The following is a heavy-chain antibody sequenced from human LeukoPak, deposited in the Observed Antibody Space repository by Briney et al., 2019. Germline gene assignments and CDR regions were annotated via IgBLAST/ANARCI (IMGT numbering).Heavy chain of an antibody. CDR3: ASGYYDYVWGSYRPPDY. V-gene: IGHV4-30-4*01. CDR1: GGSISSGDYY. D-gene: IGHD3-16*02. CDR2: IYYSGST. Sequence: SQTLSLTCTVSGGSISSGDYYWSWTRQPPGKGLEWIGYIYYSGSTYYNPSLKSRVTISVDTSKNQFSLKLSSVTAADTAVYYCASGYYDYVWGSYRPPDYWGQGTLVTVSS. J-gene: IGHJ4*02.